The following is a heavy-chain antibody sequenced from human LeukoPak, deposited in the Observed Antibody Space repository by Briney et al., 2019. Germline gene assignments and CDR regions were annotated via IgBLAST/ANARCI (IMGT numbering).Heavy chain of an antibody. D-gene: IGHD5-12*01. CDR1: GGSISSSNW. CDR2: IYHSGST. J-gene: IGHJ4*02. CDR3: ASRGFGGLDY. Sequence: SETLSLTCAVSGGSISSSNWWTWVRQPPGKGLEWIGEIYHSGSTNYNPSLKSRVTISVDRSKNQFSLQLTSVTAADTAVYYCASRGFGGLDYWGQGTLVTVSS. V-gene: IGHV4-4*02.